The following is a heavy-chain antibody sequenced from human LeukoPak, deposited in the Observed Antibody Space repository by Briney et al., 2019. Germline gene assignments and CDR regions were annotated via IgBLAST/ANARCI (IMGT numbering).Heavy chain of an antibody. Sequence: ASVKVPCKASGYTFTRYNMHWVRQAPGQGLGWMGIINPGGGSTSYAQKFQGRVTMTRDTSTSTVYMELSSLRSEDTAVYFCARGIVGDSVAFDVWGQGTMVTVS. CDR2: INPGGGST. V-gene: IGHV1-46*01. CDR3: ARGIVGDSVAFDV. J-gene: IGHJ3*01. D-gene: IGHD1-26*01. CDR1: GYTFTRYN.